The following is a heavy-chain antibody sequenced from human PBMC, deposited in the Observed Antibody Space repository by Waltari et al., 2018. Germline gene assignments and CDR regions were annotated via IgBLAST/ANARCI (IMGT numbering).Heavy chain of an antibody. D-gene: IGHD2-2*01. CDR2: IIPIFGTA. V-gene: IGHV1-69*01. Sequence: QVQLVQSGAEVKKPGSSVKVSCKASGGTFSSYAISWVRQAPGQGLEWMGGIIPIFGTANYAQKVQGSVTITADESTSTAYLELGSLRAEDTAVYYCARVGGYCSSTSCSYDDWGQGTLVTVSS. J-gene: IGHJ4*02. CDR3: ARVGGYCSSTSCSYDD. CDR1: GGTFSSYA.